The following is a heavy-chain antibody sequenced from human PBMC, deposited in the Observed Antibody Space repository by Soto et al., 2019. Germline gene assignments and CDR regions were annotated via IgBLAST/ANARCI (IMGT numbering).Heavy chain of an antibody. CDR3: ARGLAPTIFGVVPTPNWFDP. Sequence: QVQLQQWGAGLLKPSETLSLTCGVNGGSFSGYYWSWIRQPPGKGLEWIGEINHGGSTNYTPSLTSRLTISVDTSKNQFSLKLTSVTAADTAVYYCARGLAPTIFGVVPTPNWFDPWGQGTLVSVSS. J-gene: IGHJ5*02. V-gene: IGHV4-34*01. CDR2: INHGGST. CDR1: GGSFSGYY. D-gene: IGHD3-3*01.